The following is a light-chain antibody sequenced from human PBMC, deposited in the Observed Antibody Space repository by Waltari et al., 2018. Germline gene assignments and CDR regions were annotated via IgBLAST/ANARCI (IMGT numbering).Light chain of an antibody. CDR3: QQSYSHFT. Sequence: DIVLTQSPDSLPVSLGERATINCKSSQNILYNSNNKNYLAWYQQKPGQPPKLLIYWASTRESGVPDRFSGSGSGTDFTLTISSLQAEDFATYYCQQSYSHFTFGPGTKVDIK. V-gene: IGKV4-1*01. CDR2: WAS. CDR1: QNILYNSNNKNY. J-gene: IGKJ3*01.